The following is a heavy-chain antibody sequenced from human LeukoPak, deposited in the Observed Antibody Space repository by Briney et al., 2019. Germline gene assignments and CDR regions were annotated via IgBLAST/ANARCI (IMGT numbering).Heavy chain of an antibody. J-gene: IGHJ4*02. Sequence: PGGSLRLSCVVSGFTFSTSWMACVRQAPGKGLEWLANINKDGRQTYYVDSVKGRFTISRDNAENSLHLQMDSLRAEDTAVYYCATSLDAPGNYWGQGSLVTVSS. CDR3: ATSLDAPGNY. D-gene: IGHD6-13*01. CDR2: INKDGRQT. CDR1: GFTFSTSW. V-gene: IGHV3-7*01.